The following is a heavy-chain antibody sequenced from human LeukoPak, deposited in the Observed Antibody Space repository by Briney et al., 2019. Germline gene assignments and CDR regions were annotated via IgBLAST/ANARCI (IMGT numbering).Heavy chain of an antibody. D-gene: IGHD2-15*01. Sequence: NPGGSLRLSCAASGFTFSSYSMNWVRQAPGKGLEWVSSISSSSSYIYYADSVKGRFTISRDNAKNSLYLQMNNLRAEDTAVYYCARDPHRSAPVVVAETRPDYWGQGTLVTVSS. CDR1: GFTFSSYS. V-gene: IGHV3-21*01. CDR2: ISSSSSYI. CDR3: ARDPHRSAPVVVAETRPDY. J-gene: IGHJ4*02.